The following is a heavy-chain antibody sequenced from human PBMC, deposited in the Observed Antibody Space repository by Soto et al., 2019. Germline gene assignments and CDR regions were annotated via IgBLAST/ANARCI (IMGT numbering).Heavy chain of an antibody. J-gene: IGHJ4*02. Sequence: ASVKVSWKASSYVYTRYGSNWVRQAPGQGLEWMGWISAYNGNKKYAQKLQGRVTMTTDTSTSTAYMELRSLRSDDTAVYYCARDLGQQLVDYWGQGTLVTVSS. V-gene: IGHV1-18*01. CDR1: SYVYTRYG. D-gene: IGHD6-13*01. CDR3: ARDLGQQLVDY. CDR2: ISAYNGNK.